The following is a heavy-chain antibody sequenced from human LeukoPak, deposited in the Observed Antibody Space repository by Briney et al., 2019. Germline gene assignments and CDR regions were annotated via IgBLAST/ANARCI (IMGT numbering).Heavy chain of an antibody. J-gene: IGHJ4*02. CDR3: ARDRRVFDY. CDR1: GGSISSFY. Sequence: PSETLSLTCTVSGGSISSFYWSWIRQPPGKGLEWIGYISYSGSTNYNPSLKSRVTISVDTSKNQFSLKLSSVTAADTAVYYCARDRRVFDYWGQGTLVTVSS. V-gene: IGHV4-59*12. CDR2: ISYSGST.